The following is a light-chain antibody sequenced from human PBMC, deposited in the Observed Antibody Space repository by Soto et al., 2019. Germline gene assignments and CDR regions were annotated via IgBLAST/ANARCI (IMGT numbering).Light chain of an antibody. J-gene: IGLJ1*01. CDR1: SSDVGAYNF. CDR3: RSYTTSASHV. CDR2: EVT. Sequence: SALTQPASVSGSPGHSIAISCTGTSSDVGAYNFVSWYQHHPGRAPKLIIYEVTIRPSGVSNRFSGSKSGNTASLTISGLQAEDEADYYCRSYTTSASHVFGSGTKVTVL. V-gene: IGLV2-14*01.